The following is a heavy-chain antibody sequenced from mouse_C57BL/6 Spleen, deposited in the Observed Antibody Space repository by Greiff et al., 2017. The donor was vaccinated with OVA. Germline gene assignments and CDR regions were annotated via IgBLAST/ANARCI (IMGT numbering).Heavy chain of an antibody. D-gene: IGHD2-12*01. Sequence: VQLQQSGAELARPGASVKLSCKASGYTFTSYGISWVKQRTGQGLAWIGELYPRSGNTYYHEKFKGKATLTADKSSSTAYMGLRTLTSEASAVDSCARFAYDGYWGQGTTLTVSS. J-gene: IGHJ2*01. CDR3: ARFAYDGY. V-gene: IGHV1-81*01. CDR1: GYTFTSYG. CDR2: LYPRSGNT.